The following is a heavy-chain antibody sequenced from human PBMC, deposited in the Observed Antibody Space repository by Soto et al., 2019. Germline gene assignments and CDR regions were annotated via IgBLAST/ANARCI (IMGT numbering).Heavy chain of an antibody. CDR1: GCRFGSYA. CDR2: ISSSTTDM. J-gene: IGHJ4*02. CDR3: ARPYSGSYSFDC. V-gene: IGHV3-21*01. Sequence: GGTLILSCAASGCRFGSYALTWIRPAPGKGLEWVSSISSSTTDMYYAESVKGRFTISRDNAKNSLYLHLKSLRAEDTAVYYCARPYSGSYSFDCWGQGKMVTVSS. D-gene: IGHD1-26*01.